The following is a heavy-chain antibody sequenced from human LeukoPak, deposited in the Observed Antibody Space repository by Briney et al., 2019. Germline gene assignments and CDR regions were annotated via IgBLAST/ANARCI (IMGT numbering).Heavy chain of an antibody. CDR2: ISGTGGST. Sequence: GGSLRLSCAASGLTFSSYAMSWVRQAPGKGLEWVSAISGTGGSTYYADSVKGRFTISRDNAKNSLYLQMNSLRAEDTAVYYCAELGITMIGGVWGKGTTVTISS. CDR3: AELGITMIGGV. V-gene: IGHV3-23*01. D-gene: IGHD3-10*02. J-gene: IGHJ6*04. CDR1: GLTFSSYA.